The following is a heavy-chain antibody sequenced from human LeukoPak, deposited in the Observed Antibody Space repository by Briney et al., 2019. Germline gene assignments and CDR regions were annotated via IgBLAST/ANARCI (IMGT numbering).Heavy chain of an antibody. CDR2: IIPIFGTA. CDR3: ARETTTTALYDGWFDP. D-gene: IGHD4-11*01. CDR1: GGTFSSYA. Sequence: SVKVSCTASGGTFSSYAISWVRQAPGQGLEWMGGIIPIFGTANYAQKFQGRVTITADESTSTAYMELSSLRSEDTAVYYCARETTTTALYDGWFDPWGQGTLVTVSS. J-gene: IGHJ5*02. V-gene: IGHV1-69*13.